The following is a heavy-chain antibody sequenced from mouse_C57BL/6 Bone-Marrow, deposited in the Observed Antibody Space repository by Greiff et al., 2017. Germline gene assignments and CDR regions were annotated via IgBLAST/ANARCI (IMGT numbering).Heavy chain of an antibody. CDR2: IRNKANNHAT. J-gene: IGHJ4*01. Sequence: EVQLVESGGGLVQPGGSMKLSCAASGFTFSDAWMDWVRQSPEKGLEWVAEIRNKANNHATYYAESVKGRFTISRDDYKSSVYLQMNSLRAEDTGIYYCTRIYYYGSSYVYYAMDYWGQGTSVTVSS. D-gene: IGHD1-1*01. CDR1: GFTFSDAW. CDR3: TRIYYYGSSYVYYAMDY. V-gene: IGHV6-6*01.